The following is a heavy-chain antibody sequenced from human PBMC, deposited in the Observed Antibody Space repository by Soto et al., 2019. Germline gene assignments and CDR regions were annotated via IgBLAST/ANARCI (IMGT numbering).Heavy chain of an antibody. J-gene: IGHJ4*02. V-gene: IGHV3-23*01. CDR1: GFTFTSYG. Sequence: PGGALRLSCTASGFTFTSYGMGWVRQAPGKGLQWVSTIRGDGGQTHYTDSVKGRFSISRDNSKNTVYLQMDSLRAEDTAMYFCARDVGLDSDDFFAYWGQGTPVPVSP. CDR2: IRGDGGQT. D-gene: IGHD3-9*01. CDR3: ARDVGLDSDDFFAY.